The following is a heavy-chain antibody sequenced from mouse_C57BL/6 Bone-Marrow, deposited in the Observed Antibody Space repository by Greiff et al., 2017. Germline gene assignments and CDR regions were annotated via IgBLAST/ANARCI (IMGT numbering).Heavy chain of an antibody. CDR2: IDPSDSET. CDR1: GYTFTSYW. Sequence: QVQLQQPGAELVRPGSSVKLSCKASGYTFTSYWMHWVKQRPIQGLEWIGNIDPSDSETHYNQKFKDKATLTVDKSSSTAYMQLSSLTSEDSAVYYWERVPSGTGARDYWGQGTSVTVSA. D-gene: IGHD2-10*02. J-gene: IGHJ4*01. CDR3: ERVPSGTGARDY. V-gene: IGHV1-52*01.